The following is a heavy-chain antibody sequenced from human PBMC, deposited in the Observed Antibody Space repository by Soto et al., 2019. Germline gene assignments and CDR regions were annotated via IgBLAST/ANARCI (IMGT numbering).Heavy chain of an antibody. D-gene: IGHD5-12*01. CDR2: INHSGST. CDR1: GGSFSGYY. J-gene: IGHJ6*02. V-gene: IGHV4-34*01. CDR3: ARMKGYVYYYGMDV. Sequence: WETLSLTCAVYGGSFSGYYWSWIRQPPGKGLEWIGEINHSGSTNYNPSLKSRVTISVDTSKNQFSLKLSSVTAADTAVYYCARMKGYVYYYGMDVWGQGTTVTVSS.